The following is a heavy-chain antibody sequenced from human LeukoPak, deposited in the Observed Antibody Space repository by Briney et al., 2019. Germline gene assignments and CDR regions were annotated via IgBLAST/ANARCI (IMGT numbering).Heavy chain of an antibody. D-gene: IGHD5-12*01. J-gene: IGHJ6*03. CDR3: ARGDIASFYYYMDV. CDR2: INWNGGST. Sequence: GGSLRLSCAASGFTFDDYGLSWVRQAPGEGLEWVSGINWNGGSTGYADSVKGRFTISRDNAKNSLYLQMNSLRAEDTAVYYCARGDIASFYYYMDVWGKGTTVTISS. V-gene: IGHV3-20*04. CDR1: GFTFDDYG.